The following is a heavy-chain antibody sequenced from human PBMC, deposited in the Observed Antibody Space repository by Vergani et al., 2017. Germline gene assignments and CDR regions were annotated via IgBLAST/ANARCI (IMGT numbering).Heavy chain of an antibody. J-gene: IGHJ1*01. CDR2: IQYDGTQK. D-gene: IGHD1-1*01. CDR3: ATKSCGTPGCQIGYFRE. CDR1: GFTLSNYD. V-gene: IGHV3-30*02. Sequence: QVQLVESGGGVVQRGGSLRLSCATSGFTLSNYDMQWIRQGPGKGLEFVAFIQYDGTQKYYADSVKGRFTISRDNSKSTLYLQMNSLRTEDTAVYYCATKSCGTPGCQIGYFREWGQGTLVTVSS.